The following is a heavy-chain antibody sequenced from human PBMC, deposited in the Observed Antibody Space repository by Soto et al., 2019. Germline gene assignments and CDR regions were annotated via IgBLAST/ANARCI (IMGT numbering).Heavy chain of an antibody. CDR2: IWYDGSNK. CDR3: ARDKSSVGPTSPQFDP. Sequence: GGSLRLSCAASGFTFSSYGMHWVRQAPGRGLEWVAVIWYDGSNKYYVDSVKGRFTISRDNSKNTLYLQMNSLRAEDTAVYYCARDKSSVGPTSPQFDPWGQGTLVTVSS. V-gene: IGHV3-33*01. J-gene: IGHJ5*02. D-gene: IGHD1-26*01. CDR1: GFTFSSYG.